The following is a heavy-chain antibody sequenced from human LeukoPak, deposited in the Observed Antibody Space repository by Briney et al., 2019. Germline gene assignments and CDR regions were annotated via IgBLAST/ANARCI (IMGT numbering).Heavy chain of an antibody. CDR3: AKDRVAVPFDY. CDR1: GGSINSNNW. V-gene: IGHV4-4*02. J-gene: IGHJ4*02. CDR2: IYHSGNA. Sequence: SETLSLTCAVSGGSINSNNWWSWVRQPPGKGLEWIGEIYHSGNANYNPSLKTRVTMSVDKSKNQFSLILSSVTAADTAVYYCAKDRVAVPFDYWGQGTLVTVSS. D-gene: IGHD6-19*01.